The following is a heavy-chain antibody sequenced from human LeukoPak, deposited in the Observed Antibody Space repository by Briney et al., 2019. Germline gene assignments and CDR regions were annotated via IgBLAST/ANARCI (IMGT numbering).Heavy chain of an antibody. J-gene: IGHJ4*02. V-gene: IGHV3-30-3*01. Sequence: GGSLRLSCAASGFTFSTYAIHWVRQAPGRGLEWVAYISYDGITKYCADSVKGRFTISRDNAKNTLYLQMNSLRVEDTAVYYCVRVRSSSWYDYWGQGALVTVSS. CDR3: VRVRSSSWYDY. CDR1: GFTFSTYA. D-gene: IGHD6-13*01. CDR2: ISYDGITK.